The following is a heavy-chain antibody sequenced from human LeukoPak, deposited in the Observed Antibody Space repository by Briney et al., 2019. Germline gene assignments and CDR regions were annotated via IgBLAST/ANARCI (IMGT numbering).Heavy chain of an antibody. V-gene: IGHV2-70*11. CDR1: GFSLSTSGMC. D-gene: IGHD6-19*01. CDR3: ARIRAGSRGSAVAGLDAFDI. CDR2: IDWDDDK. Sequence: SGPALVKPTQTLTLTCTFSGFSLSTSGMCVSWIRQPPGKALEWLARIDWDDDKYYSTSLKTRLTISKDTSKNQVVLTMTNMDPVDTATYYCARIRAGSRGSAVAGLDAFDIWGQGTMVTVSS. J-gene: IGHJ3*02.